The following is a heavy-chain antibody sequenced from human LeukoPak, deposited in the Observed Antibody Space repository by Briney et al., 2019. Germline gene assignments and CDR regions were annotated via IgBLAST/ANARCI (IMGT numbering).Heavy chain of an antibody. CDR1: GFTFSSYA. V-gene: IGHV3-23*01. J-gene: IGHJ3*02. Sequence: PGGSLRLSCAASGFTFSSYAMSWVRQAPGKGLEWVSAISGSGGSTYYADSVKGRFTISRDNSKNTLYLQMNSLRAEDTAVYYCAKTRREYSSSSSAFDIWGQGTMVTVSS. D-gene: IGHD6-6*01. CDR3: AKTRREYSSSSSAFDI. CDR2: ISGSGGST.